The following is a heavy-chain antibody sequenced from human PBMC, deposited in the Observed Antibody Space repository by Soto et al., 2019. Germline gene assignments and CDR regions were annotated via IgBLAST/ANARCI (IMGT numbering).Heavy chain of an antibody. Sequence: QVPLVQSGAEVKKPGASVKVSCKASGYTFTGYYMHWVRQAPGQGLEWMGWINPNSGGTNYAQKFQGWVTMTRDTSISAAYMELSSLRSDDTAVYYCARGGDVLRFLEWLIREEAFDIWGQGTMVTVSS. CDR1: GYTFTGYY. CDR2: INPNSGGT. V-gene: IGHV1-2*04. J-gene: IGHJ3*02. D-gene: IGHD3-3*01. CDR3: ARGGDVLRFLEWLIREEAFDI.